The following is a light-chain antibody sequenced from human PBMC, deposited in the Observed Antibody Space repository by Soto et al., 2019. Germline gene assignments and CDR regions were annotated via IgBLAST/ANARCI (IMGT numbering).Light chain of an antibody. CDR1: QGISSW. J-gene: IGKJ4*01. CDR3: QQYDTFPPN. CDR2: TAS. Sequence: DIQMTQSPYLLSASVGDRVTITCRASQGISSWLAWYQQKPEKAPKSLIYTASTLQSGVPSRFRGSGSVKDFTLTISSLQPEDFATYYCQQYDTFPPNFGGGTKVEIK. V-gene: IGKV1D-16*01.